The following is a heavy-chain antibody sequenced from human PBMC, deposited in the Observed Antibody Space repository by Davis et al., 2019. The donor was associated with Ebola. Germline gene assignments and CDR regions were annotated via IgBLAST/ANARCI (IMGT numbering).Heavy chain of an antibody. CDR3: ARGRGAVAGYFDN. J-gene: IGHJ4*02. CDR2: INHSGST. V-gene: IGHV4-34*01. Sequence: ESLKISCAASGFTFSDYYMSWIRQPPGKGLEWIGEINHSGSTNYNPCLKSRVTISVDTSKNQFSLKLSSVTAADTGVYYCARGRGAVAGYFDNWAQGTLVTVSS. D-gene: IGHD6-19*01. CDR1: GFTFSDYY.